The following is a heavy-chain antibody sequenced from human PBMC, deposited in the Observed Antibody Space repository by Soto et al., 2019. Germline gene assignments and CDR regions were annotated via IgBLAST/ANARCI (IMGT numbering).Heavy chain of an antibody. Sequence: QVQLMQSGAEVKKPGASAKVSCKASGYTFTNYDITWVRQAPGQGLEWMGWMNPNRGSTAYAQKFPGRVTMTRNTSISTAYMELSSLRSEDAAVYYCARGGPVTGHDFDYWGQGTLVALSS. CDR3: ARGGPVTGHDFDY. D-gene: IGHD6-19*01. CDR1: GYTFTNYD. CDR2: MNPNRGST. V-gene: IGHV1-8*02. J-gene: IGHJ4*02.